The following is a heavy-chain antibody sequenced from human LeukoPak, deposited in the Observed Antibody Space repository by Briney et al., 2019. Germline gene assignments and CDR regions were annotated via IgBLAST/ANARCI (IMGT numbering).Heavy chain of an antibody. V-gene: IGHV4-59*01. CDR1: GGSISSYY. J-gene: IGHJ3*02. Sequence: SETLSLTCTVSGGSISSYYWSWIRQPPGKGLEWIGYICYSGSTNYNPSLKSRVTISVDTSKNQLSLKLSSVTAADTAVYYCARGVVVVIANDAFDIWGQGTMVTVSS. CDR2: ICYSGST. D-gene: IGHD2-21*01. CDR3: ARGVVVVIANDAFDI.